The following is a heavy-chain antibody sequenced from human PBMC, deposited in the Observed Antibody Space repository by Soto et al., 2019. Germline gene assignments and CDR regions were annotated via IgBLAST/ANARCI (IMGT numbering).Heavy chain of an antibody. Sequence: WGSLRLSCAASGFTSNDYYMIFIRHSPGKGLEWISYISSSGSYTRYADSVKGRFTISRDKAKNSVDLHINSLRAEDTAVYYCAREIRDGYKFYFDFWGRGTLVTVSS. D-gene: IGHD5-12*01. V-gene: IGHV3-11*05. CDR1: GFTSNDYY. J-gene: IGHJ4*02. CDR2: ISSSGSYT. CDR3: AREIRDGYKFYFDF.